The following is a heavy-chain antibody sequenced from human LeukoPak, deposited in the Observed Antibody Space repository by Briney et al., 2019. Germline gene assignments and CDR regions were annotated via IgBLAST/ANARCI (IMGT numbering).Heavy chain of an antibody. CDR2: ISSSSSYI. V-gene: IGHV3-21*04. J-gene: IGHJ6*03. Sequence: PGGSLRLSCAASGLTFSSYSMNWVRQAPGKGLEWVSSISSSSSYIYYADSVKGRFTISRDNAKNSLYLQMNSLRAEDMALYYCAKDMGSSGYYYMDVWGKGTTVTVSS. CDR1: GLTFSSYS. D-gene: IGHD3-22*01. CDR3: AKDMGSSGYYYMDV.